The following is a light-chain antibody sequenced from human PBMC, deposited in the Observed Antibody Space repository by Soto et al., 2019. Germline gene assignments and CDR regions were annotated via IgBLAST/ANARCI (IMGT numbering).Light chain of an antibody. CDR2: QDR. Sequence: SYELTQPPSVSVSPGQTASITCSGDKVGDKYACWYQQKPGQSPVVVIYQDRKRPSGIPERFSGSNSGNTATLTISGTQAMDEADYYCQAWDSSTVVFGGGTKLTVL. CDR3: QAWDSSTVV. J-gene: IGLJ2*01. CDR1: KVGDKY. V-gene: IGLV3-1*01.